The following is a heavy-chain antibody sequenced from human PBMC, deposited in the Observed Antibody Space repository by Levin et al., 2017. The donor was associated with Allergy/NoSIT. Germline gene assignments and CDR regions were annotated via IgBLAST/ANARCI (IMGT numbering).Heavy chain of an antibody. J-gene: IGHJ5*02. Sequence: GGSLRLSCAASGFTFSDYFMSWIRQAPGKGLEWLSYISGGGGTFSYADSVKGQFTVSRDNAKNSLYLQMNSLTAKDTAVYYCARHVSFVTPPYLDAWGQGTLVTVSS. CDR3: ARHVSFVTPPYLDA. D-gene: IGHD2-21*02. CDR1: GFTFSDYF. V-gene: IGHV3-11*01. CDR2: ISGGGGTF.